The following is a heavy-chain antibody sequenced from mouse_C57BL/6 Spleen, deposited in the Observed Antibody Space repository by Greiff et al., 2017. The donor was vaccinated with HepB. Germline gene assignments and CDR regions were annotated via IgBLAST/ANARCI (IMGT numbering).Heavy chain of an antibody. CDR2: IDPSDSYT. D-gene: IGHD1-1*01. V-gene: IGHV1-50*01. J-gene: IGHJ4*01. CDR1: GYTFTSYW. CDR3: AIYGSSYSDAMDY. Sequence: QVQLLQPGAELVKPGASVKLSCKASGYTFTSYWMQWVKQRPGQGLEWIGEIDPSDSYTNYNQKFKGKATLTVDTSSSTAYMQLSSLTSEDSAVYYCAIYGSSYSDAMDYWGQGTSVTVSS.